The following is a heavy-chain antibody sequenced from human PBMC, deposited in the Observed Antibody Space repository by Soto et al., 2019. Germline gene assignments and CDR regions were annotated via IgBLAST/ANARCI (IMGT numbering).Heavy chain of an antibody. CDR1: GFSFSDDA. J-gene: IGHJ6*02. CDR3: ARDVGTQLDFWSTSGMDV. Sequence: PGGSLRLSCAASGFSFSDDAMHWVRQAPGQGLEWVAVITYDGSNKYYADSVRGRFTISRDNSKSTLYLQMDSLIIDDTAVYYCARDVGTQLDFWSTSGMDVWGQGTTVTSP. V-gene: IGHV3-30-3*01. D-gene: IGHD3-3*01. CDR2: ITYDGSNK.